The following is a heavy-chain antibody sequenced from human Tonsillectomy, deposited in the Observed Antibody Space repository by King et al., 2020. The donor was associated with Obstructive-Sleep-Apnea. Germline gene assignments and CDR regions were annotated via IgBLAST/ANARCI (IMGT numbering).Heavy chain of an antibody. Sequence: VQLVEAGGGLVQPGGSLRLSCAASGFTFSSYAKSWGRQAPGKGLVWGSGISGSGGSTYFADSVKGRFTISRDTSKNTLYLQMNSLRAEDTAVYYCAKDRKNIAVAGTDLWGQGTLVTVSS. J-gene: IGHJ4*02. CDR3: AKDRKNIAVAGTDL. D-gene: IGHD6-19*01. V-gene: IGHV3-23*04. CDR2: ISGSGGST. CDR1: GFTFSSYA.